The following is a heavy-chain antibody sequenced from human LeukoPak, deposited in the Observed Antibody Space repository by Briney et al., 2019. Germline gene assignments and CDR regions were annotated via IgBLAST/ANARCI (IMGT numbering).Heavy chain of an antibody. CDR2: ISGSGGST. CDR3: AKSVESAVTTNPYFDY. J-gene: IGHJ4*02. Sequence: GGSLRLSCAASGFTFSDYAMSWVRQALGKGLKWVSVISGSGGSTYNVDPVKGRFTISRDNSKNTLYLQMNSLRAEDTAVYYCAKSVESAVTTNPYFDYWGQGIQVTVSS. CDR1: GFTFSDYA. V-gene: IGHV3-23*01. D-gene: IGHD4-17*01.